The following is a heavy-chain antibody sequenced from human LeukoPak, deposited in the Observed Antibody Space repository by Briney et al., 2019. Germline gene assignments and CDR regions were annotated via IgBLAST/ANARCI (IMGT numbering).Heavy chain of an antibody. V-gene: IGHV4-34*01. CDR1: GGSFSGHL. Sequence: SETLSLTCAVSGGSFSGHLWTWLRQSPRKGLEWIGDVNHSGVTRYNPSLRSRLLIFADASKRHFYLNLTSVTAADTALYFCARGQRLFNWFAPWGQGTLVTVS. J-gene: IGHJ5*02. CDR2: VNHSGVT. CDR3: ARGQRLFNWFAP. D-gene: IGHD6-25*01.